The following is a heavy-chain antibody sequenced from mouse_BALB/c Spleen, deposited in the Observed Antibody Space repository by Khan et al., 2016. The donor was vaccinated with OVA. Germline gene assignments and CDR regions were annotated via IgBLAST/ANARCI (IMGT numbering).Heavy chain of an antibody. CDR3: ARTARIKY. V-gene: IGHV3-1*02. J-gene: IGHJ2*01. CDR1: GYSITSGYG. Sequence: EVQLQESGPGLVKPSQSLSLTCTVTGYSITSGYGWNWIRQFPGNKLEWMGYICYSGSTNYNPSLKRRISITRDTSKNQFFLQLNSVTTEDTATYYCARTARIKYWGQGTTLTVSS. CDR2: ICYSGST. D-gene: IGHD1-2*01.